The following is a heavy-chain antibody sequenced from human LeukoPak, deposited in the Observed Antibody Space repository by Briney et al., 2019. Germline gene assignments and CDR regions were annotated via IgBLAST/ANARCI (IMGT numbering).Heavy chain of an antibody. Sequence: ASVKVSCKASGYTFTGFYIHWVRQAPGQGLEWMAWINPQGGATNYAQKFQGRVTMTRDMSISTAYMDVTSLRSDDTAVYYCARGGDDSGLYFAYWGQGTLVTVSS. D-gene: IGHD3-22*01. CDR3: ARGGDDSGLYFAY. CDR2: INPQGGAT. V-gene: IGHV1-2*02. J-gene: IGHJ4*02. CDR1: GYTFTGFY.